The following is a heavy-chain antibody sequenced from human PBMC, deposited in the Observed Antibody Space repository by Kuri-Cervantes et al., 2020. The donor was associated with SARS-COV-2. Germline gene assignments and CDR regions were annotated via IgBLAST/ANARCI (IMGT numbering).Heavy chain of an antibody. Sequence: ASVKVSCKASGYTFTSYYMHWVRQAPGQGLEWMGIINPSGGSTSYAQKFQGRVTMTRDTSTSTVYMELSSLRSEDTAVYYCAREDLGFGARGAFDIWGQGTMVTVSS. CDR1: GYTFTSYY. J-gene: IGHJ3*02. CDR2: INPSGGST. D-gene: IGHD3-10*01. V-gene: IGHV1-46*01. CDR3: AREDLGFGARGAFDI.